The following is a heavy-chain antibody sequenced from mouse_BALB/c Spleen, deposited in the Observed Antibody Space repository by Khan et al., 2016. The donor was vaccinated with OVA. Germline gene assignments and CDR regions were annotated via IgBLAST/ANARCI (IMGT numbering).Heavy chain of an antibody. D-gene: IGHD1-1*01. CDR1: GDSITSGY. V-gene: IGHV3-8*02. J-gene: IGHJ3*01. Sequence: EVQLQESGPSLVKPSQTLSLTCSVTGDSITSGYWNWIRKFPGNKLEYMGYISYSGNSYYNPSLKSRISITRDTTKNQYYLQVNSVTTEDTATVDCACELRGFTYWGQGTLVTVSA. CDR3: ACELRGFTY. CDR2: ISYSGNS.